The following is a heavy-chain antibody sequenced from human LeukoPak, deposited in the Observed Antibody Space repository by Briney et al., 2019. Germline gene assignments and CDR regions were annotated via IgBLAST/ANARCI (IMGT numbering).Heavy chain of an antibody. CDR3: ARASEIVVVPAANDY. CDR2: INPNSGGT. CDR1: GYTFTGYY. D-gene: IGHD2-2*01. Sequence: ASVKVSCKASGYTFTGYYMHWVRQAPGQGLEWMGWINPNSGGTNYAQKFQGRVTITRDTSISTAYMELSRLRSDDTAVYYCARASEIVVVPAANDYWGQGTLVTVSS. V-gene: IGHV1-2*02. J-gene: IGHJ4*02.